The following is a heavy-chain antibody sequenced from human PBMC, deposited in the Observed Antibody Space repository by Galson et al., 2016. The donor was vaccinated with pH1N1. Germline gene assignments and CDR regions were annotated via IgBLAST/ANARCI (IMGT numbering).Heavy chain of an antibody. Sequence: PALVKPTQTLTLTCTFSGFSLRTNGVGVGWIRQPPGKALEWLAVIYWNDDKRNSPSLKSRLTITKDTSKNQVVLTMTSMDPVDTATYYCAHNNYGDYVNWFDPWGQGTLVTVSS. D-gene: IGHD4-17*01. CDR3: AHNNYGDYVNWFDP. V-gene: IGHV2-5*01. J-gene: IGHJ5*02. CDR2: IYWNDDK. CDR1: GFSLRTNGVG.